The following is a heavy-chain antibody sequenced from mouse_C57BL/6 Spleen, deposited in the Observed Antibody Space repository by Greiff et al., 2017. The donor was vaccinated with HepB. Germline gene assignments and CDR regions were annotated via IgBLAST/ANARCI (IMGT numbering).Heavy chain of an antibody. D-gene: IGHD1-1*01. V-gene: IGHV1-15*01. Sequence: VQLQQSGAELVRPGASVTLSCKASGYTFTDYEMHWVKQTPVHGLEWIGAIDPETGGTAYNQKFKGKAILTADKSSSTAYMELRSLTPEDSAVYYCTGTTGPDLFAYWGQGTLVTVSA. CDR2: IDPETGGT. CDR3: TGTTGPDLFAY. CDR1: GYTFTDYE. J-gene: IGHJ3*01.